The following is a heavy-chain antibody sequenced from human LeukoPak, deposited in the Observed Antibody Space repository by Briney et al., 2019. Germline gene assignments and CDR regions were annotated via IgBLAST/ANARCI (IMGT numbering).Heavy chain of an antibody. D-gene: IGHD3-3*02. CDR3: ARDPNAISNWFDP. Sequence: SETLSLTCTVSGGSISSYYWSWIRQPAGKGLEWVGRIYTSGSTNYNPSLKSRVTMSVDTSKNQFSLKLSSVAAADTAVYYCARDPNAISNWFDPWGQGTLATVSS. CDR2: IYTSGST. J-gene: IGHJ5*02. CDR1: GGSISSYY. V-gene: IGHV4-4*07.